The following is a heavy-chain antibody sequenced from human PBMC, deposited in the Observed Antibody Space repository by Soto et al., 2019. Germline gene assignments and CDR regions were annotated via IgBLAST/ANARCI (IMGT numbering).Heavy chain of an antibody. V-gene: IGHV1-2*04. J-gene: IGHJ3*02. CDR3: ARDKRLAVAGPDNWYAFDI. CDR1: GYTFTGYY. Sequence: ASVKVSCKASGYTFTGYYMHWVRQAPGQGLEWMGWINPNSGGTNYAQKFQGWVTMTRDTSISTAYMELSRLRSDDTAVYYCARDKRLAVAGPDNWYAFDIWGQGTMVTVSS. D-gene: IGHD6-19*01. CDR2: INPNSGGT.